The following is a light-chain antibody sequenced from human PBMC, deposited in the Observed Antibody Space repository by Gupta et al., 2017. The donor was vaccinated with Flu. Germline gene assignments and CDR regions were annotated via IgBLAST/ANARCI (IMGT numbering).Light chain of an antibody. CDR2: LGS. V-gene: IGKV2-30*01. CDR3: MQGGHWPWR. CDR1: QNLVYSDGNTY. Sequence: QNLVYSDGNTYLHLFQQRPGQSPRRPIYLGSYRESGVPDRFSGSGSGTDFTPKISRVEGEDGGGYFCMQGGHWPWRFGPRNKGGIK. J-gene: IGKJ1*01.